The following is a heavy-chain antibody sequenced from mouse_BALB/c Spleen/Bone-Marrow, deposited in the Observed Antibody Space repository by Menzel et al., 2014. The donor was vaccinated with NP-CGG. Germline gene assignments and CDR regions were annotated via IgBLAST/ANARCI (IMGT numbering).Heavy chain of an antibody. CDR2: IWGDGST. Sequence: VKLMESGPGLVAPSQSLSITCTVSGFSLTNYGISWVRQPPGKGLEWLGVIWGDGSTNYHSALISRLSISKDNSKSQVLLILNSLQTDDTATYYCRGGPWFAYWGQGTLVTVSA. V-gene: IGHV2-3*01. D-gene: IGHD3-3*01. J-gene: IGHJ3*01. CDR1: GFSLTNYG. CDR3: RGGPWFAY.